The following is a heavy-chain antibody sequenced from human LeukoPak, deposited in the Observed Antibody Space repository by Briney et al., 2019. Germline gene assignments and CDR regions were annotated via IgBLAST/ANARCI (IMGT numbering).Heavy chain of an antibody. CDR3: ARDGYCSSTGCSAYFFDG. Sequence: GGSLRLSCAASGFTFSSYAMHWVRQAPGKGLHWVAVISYDGSNKYYADSVKGRFTISRDNSKNTLYLQMNSLRPEDTALYYCARDGYCSSTGCSAYFFDGWGQGTLVTVSS. CDR1: GFTFSSYA. D-gene: IGHD2-2*03. V-gene: IGHV3-30-3*01. J-gene: IGHJ4*02. CDR2: ISYDGSNK.